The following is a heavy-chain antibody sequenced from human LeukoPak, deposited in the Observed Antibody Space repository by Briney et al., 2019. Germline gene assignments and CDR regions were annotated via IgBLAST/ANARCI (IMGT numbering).Heavy chain of an antibody. Sequence: SETLSLTCTVSGGSISSHSWSWIRQPPGKGLEWIGYIYHSGSTNYNPSLQSRVTLSVDTSKNQFSLNLTSATAADTAVYYCARSDYYDSSGYYSYSFDIWGQGTLVTVSS. J-gene: IGHJ3*02. D-gene: IGHD3-22*01. CDR2: IYHSGST. CDR1: GGSISSHS. CDR3: ARSDYYDSSGYYSYSFDI. V-gene: IGHV4-59*08.